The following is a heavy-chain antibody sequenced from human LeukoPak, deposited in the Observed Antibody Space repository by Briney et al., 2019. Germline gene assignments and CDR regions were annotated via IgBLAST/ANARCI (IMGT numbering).Heavy chain of an antibody. V-gene: IGHV4-59*08. Sequence: SETLSLTCTVSGGSISYYYWSWIRQPPGKGLEWIGYIYYSGSTNYNPSLRSRVTISVDTSKNQFSLKLSSVTAADTAVYYCARVAPGITGTSGYFDPWGQGTLVTVSS. CDR2: IYYSGST. J-gene: IGHJ5*02. D-gene: IGHD1-7*01. CDR3: ARVAPGITGTSGYFDP. CDR1: GGSISYYY.